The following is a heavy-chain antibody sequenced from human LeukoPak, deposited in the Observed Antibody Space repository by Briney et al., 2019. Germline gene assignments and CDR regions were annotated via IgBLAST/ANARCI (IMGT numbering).Heavy chain of an antibody. J-gene: IGHJ4*02. CDR3: AKDLMVYRSSWYSFDY. CDR2: ISDSGSDT. CDR1: GFTFSSYG. V-gene: IGHV3-23*01. Sequence: PGGSLRLSCVVSGFTFSSYGMHWVRQAPGKGLEWVSVISDSGSDTYYADSVKGRFTISRDNSKNTLYLQMNSLRAEDTAVYYCAKDLMVYRSSWYSFDYWGQGTLVTVSS. D-gene: IGHD6-13*01.